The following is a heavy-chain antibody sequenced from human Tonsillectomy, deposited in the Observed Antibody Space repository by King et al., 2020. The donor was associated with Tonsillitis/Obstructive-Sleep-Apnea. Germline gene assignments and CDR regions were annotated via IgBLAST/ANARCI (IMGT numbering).Heavy chain of an antibody. D-gene: IGHD1-26*01. CDR1: GFTFSTYA. J-gene: IGHJ4*02. CDR2: ISGSGGST. CDR3: AKGIVGATALDY. Sequence: VQLVESGGGLVQPGGSLRLSCAASGFTFSTYAMSWVRQAPGKGLEWVSAISGSGGSTYYADSVKGRFTISRDNSKNTLYLQMSSLRAEDTAVYYCAKGIVGATALDYWGQGTLVTVSS. V-gene: IGHV3-23*04.